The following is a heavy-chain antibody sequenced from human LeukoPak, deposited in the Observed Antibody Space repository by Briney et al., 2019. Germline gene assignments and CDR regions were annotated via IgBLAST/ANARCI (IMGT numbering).Heavy chain of an antibody. J-gene: IGHJ4*02. D-gene: IGHD2-2*01. CDR3: ARDMGTGYCSSPSCYAFDY. CDR1: GFTFSSYG. V-gene: IGHV3-30*02. Sequence: GGSLRLSCAASGFTFSSYGMHWVRQAPGKGLEWVAFIRYDGSNKYYADSVKGRFTISRDNSKNTLYLQMNSLRTEDTAMYYCARDMGTGYCSSPSCYAFDYWGQGTLVTVSS. CDR2: IRYDGSNK.